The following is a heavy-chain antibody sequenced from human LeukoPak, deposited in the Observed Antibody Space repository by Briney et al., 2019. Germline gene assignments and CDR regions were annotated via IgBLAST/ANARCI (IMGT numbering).Heavy chain of an antibody. Sequence: PGGSLRLSCVDSGFTRSSNNMNWVRQAAGKGLEWLSFISDKGHVIYYADSVKGRFTISRDNAKNSLFLQMNSLRDEDTAVYYCARGAGSSWFYHWGQGTLVTVSS. CDR2: ISDKGHVI. J-gene: IGHJ5*02. D-gene: IGHD4/OR15-4a*01. CDR1: GFTRSSNN. CDR3: ARGAGSSWFYH. V-gene: IGHV3-48*02.